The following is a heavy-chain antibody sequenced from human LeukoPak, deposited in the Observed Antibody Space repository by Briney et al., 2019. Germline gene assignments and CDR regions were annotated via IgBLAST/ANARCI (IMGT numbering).Heavy chain of an antibody. Sequence: GGSLRLSCAASGFTFSSYGMHWVRQAPGKGLEWVAVISYDGSNKYYADSVKGRFTISRDNSKNTLYLQMNSLRAEDTAVYYCAKDHDYWYFDLWGRGTLVTVSS. V-gene: IGHV3-30*18. D-gene: IGHD3-3*01. CDR1: GFTFSSYG. CDR2: ISYDGSNK. CDR3: AKDHDYWYFDL. J-gene: IGHJ2*01.